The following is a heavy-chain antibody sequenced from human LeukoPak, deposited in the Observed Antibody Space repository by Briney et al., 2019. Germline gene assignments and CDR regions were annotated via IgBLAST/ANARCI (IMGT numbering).Heavy chain of an antibody. Sequence: ASVKVCCKASGYTFTGYYMHWVRQAPGQGLEWMGWINPNSGGTNYAQRFQGRVTMTRDTSISTAYMELSRLRSDDTAVYYCAREGGYVPTLQYWGQGTLVTVSS. D-gene: IGHD6-13*01. CDR1: GYTFTGYY. CDR2: INPNSGGT. J-gene: IGHJ4*02. CDR3: AREGGYVPTLQY. V-gene: IGHV1-2*02.